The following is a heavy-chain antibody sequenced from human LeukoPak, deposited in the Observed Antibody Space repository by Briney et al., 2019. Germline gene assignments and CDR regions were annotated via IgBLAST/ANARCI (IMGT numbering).Heavy chain of an antibody. D-gene: IGHD4-17*01. CDR1: GYNFSGHY. CDR2: IKPSNGDT. V-gene: IGHV1-2*02. CDR3: ARDLGDYGDYYYYYYMDV. J-gene: IGHJ6*03. Sequence: ASVKVSCKASGYNFSGHYMHWVRQAPGQGLEWMGWIKPSNGDTKYAQNFQGRVTMTRDTSISTAYMELSRLRSDDTAVYYCARDLGDYGDYYYYYYMDVWGKGTTVTVSS.